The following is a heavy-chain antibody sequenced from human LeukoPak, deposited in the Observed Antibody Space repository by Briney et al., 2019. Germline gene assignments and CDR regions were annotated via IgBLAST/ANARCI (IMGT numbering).Heavy chain of an antibody. CDR2: IYYSGST. D-gene: IGHD6-13*01. CDR1: GGSISTSSYY. Sequence: SETLSLTCTVSGGSISTSSYYWSWIRQPPGKGLEWIGYIYYSGSTNYNPSLKSRVTISVDTSKNQFSLKLSSVTAADTAVYYCARARPRIAAAVDYWGQGTLVTVSS. CDR3: ARARPRIAAAVDY. V-gene: IGHV4-61*01. J-gene: IGHJ4*02.